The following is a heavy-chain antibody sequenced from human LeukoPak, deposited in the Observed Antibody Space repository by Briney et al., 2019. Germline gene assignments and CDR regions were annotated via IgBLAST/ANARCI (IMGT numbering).Heavy chain of an antibody. Sequence: GRSLRLSCAASGFTFSSSAMHWVRQAPGKGLEWVSSISSSSSYEYYADSVKGRFIISRDNAKNSLILQMNSLRAEDTAVYYCARGDHREFWGQGTLVTVSS. D-gene: IGHD3-10*01. V-gene: IGHV3-21*01. CDR3: ARGDHREF. CDR2: ISSSSSYE. CDR1: GFTFSSSA. J-gene: IGHJ4*02.